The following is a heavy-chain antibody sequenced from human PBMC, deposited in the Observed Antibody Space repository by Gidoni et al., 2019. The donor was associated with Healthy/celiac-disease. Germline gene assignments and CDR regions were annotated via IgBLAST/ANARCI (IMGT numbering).Heavy chain of an antibody. CDR3: ARGFNELELSSYDY. J-gene: IGHJ4*02. Sequence: EVQLVESGGGLVQPGGSLRLSCAASGFTFSSYEMNWVRQAPGKGLEWVSYISSSGSTIYYADSVKGRFTISRDNAKNSLYLQMNSLRAEDTAVYYCARGFNELELSSYDYWGQGTLVTVSS. V-gene: IGHV3-48*03. CDR2: ISSSGSTI. CDR1: GFTFSSYE. D-gene: IGHD1-7*01.